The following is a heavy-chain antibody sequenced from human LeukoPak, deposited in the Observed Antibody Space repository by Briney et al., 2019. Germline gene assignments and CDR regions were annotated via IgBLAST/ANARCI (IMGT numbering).Heavy chain of an antibody. Sequence: GGSLRLSCAASGFTFTNYAMSWVRQTPGKGLEWVSSISSSISYIYYADSVKGRFTISRDNSKNKLYLQMNSLRAEDTAVYYCARVTISWWLVGFFDYWGQGTLVTVSS. D-gene: IGHD6-19*01. V-gene: IGHV3-21*01. CDR1: GFTFTNYA. CDR3: ARVTISWWLVGFFDY. CDR2: ISSSISYI. J-gene: IGHJ4*02.